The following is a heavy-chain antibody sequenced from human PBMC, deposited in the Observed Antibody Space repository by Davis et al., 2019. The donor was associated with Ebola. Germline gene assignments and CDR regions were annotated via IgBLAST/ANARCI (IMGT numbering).Heavy chain of an antibody. Sequence: PSETLSLTCTVSGGSISSSYFSWIRQAPGKGLEWIGYIYYGGSTTYNPSLKSRVTISVGTSKNQLSLKLTSVTAADTAVYYCARVGGIVGATRFNWFDPWGQGTLVTVSS. J-gene: IGHJ5*02. CDR1: GGSISSSY. D-gene: IGHD1-26*01. V-gene: IGHV4-59*01. CDR2: IYYGGST. CDR3: ARVGGIVGATRFNWFDP.